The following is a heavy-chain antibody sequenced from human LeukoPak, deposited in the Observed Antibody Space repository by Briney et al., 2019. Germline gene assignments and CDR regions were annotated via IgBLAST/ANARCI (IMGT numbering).Heavy chain of an antibody. D-gene: IGHD3-22*01. J-gene: IGHJ4*02. Sequence: PSQTLSLTCTVSGGSISSGGYYWSWIRQHPGKGLEWIGYIYYSGSTYYNPPLKSRVTISVDTSKNQFSLKLSSVTAADTAVYYCAREDYYDRSFGYWGQGTLVTVSS. V-gene: IGHV4-31*03. CDR1: GGSISSGGYY. CDR2: IYYSGST. CDR3: AREDYYDRSFGY.